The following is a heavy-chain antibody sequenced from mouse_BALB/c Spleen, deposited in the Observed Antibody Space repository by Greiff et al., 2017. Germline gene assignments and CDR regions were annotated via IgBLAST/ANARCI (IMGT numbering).Heavy chain of an antibody. CDR2: ISSGSSTI. V-gene: IGHV5-17*02. Sequence: EAKVVESGGGLVQPGGSRKLSCAASGFTFSSFGMHWVRQAPEKGLEWVAYISSGSSTIYYADTVKGRFTISRDNPKNTLFLQMTSLRSEDTAMYYCARRGGGYSYAMDYWGQGTSVTVSS. D-gene: IGHD2-3*01. J-gene: IGHJ4*01. CDR3: ARRGGGYSYAMDY. CDR1: GFTFSSFG.